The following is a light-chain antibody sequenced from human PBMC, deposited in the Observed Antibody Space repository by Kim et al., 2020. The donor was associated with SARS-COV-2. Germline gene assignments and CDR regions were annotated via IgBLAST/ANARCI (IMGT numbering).Light chain of an antibody. J-gene: IGKJ2*01. CDR1: QTMSIY. Sequence: SASVGDRVNIPCRASQTMSIYLNWYQQRPGKAPKLLIYAASSIQTGVPSRISGSGSGTDFTLTISTLQLEDFASYYCQQTYNHPYTFGPGTKLEI. V-gene: IGKV1-39*01. CDR3: QQTYNHPYT. CDR2: AAS.